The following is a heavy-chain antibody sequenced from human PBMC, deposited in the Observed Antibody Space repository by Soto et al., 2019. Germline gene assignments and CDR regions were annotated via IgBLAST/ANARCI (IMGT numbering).Heavy chain of an antibody. J-gene: IGHJ6*02. CDR2: ISGNGYTT. Sequence: GGSLRLSCAAYGLGFNSSAMTWAGQAPGKGLEWVSAISGNGYTTYYADSVKGRVTISRDNSKNTLYLQMNSLRAEDTAVYYCARDRGRPQPLYCYPSCTDVRDQRTTGTGS. D-gene: IGHD2-15*01. CDR3: ARDRGRPQPLYCYPSCTDV. CDR1: GLGFNSSA. V-gene: IGHV3-23*01.